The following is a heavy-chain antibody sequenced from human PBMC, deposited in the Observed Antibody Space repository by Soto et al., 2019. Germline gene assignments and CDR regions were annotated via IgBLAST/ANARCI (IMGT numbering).Heavy chain of an antibody. Sequence: QVQLQESGPGLVKPSGTLSLTCAVSGDSISTNHWWTWVRQPPGKGLEWIGEVYHSGSTNYSPSLKSRVVISVDMSNNLFSLPLTSVTAADTAVYYWASSGGGEDYWGQGTLVTVSS. CDR3: ASSGGGEDY. J-gene: IGHJ4*02. CDR2: VYHSGST. V-gene: IGHV4-4*02. CDR1: GDSISTNHW. D-gene: IGHD3-16*01.